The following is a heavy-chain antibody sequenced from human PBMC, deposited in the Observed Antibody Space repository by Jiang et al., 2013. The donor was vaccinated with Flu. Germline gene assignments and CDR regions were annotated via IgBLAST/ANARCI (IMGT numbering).Heavy chain of an antibody. D-gene: IGHD3-16*01. CDR3: AKDIGGGNYDYYHGMDA. CDR1: GFTFDDYA. J-gene: IGHJ6*02. CDR2: ISWDAGNT. Sequence: EVQLVESGGAVVQPGGSLTLSCAASGFTFDDYAMHWVREVPGKGLEWVSLISWDAGNTDYGESVKGRFKISRDNRKNFLYLQMNSLRADDTALYYCAKDIGGGNYDYYHGMDAWGQGTTVIVSS. V-gene: IGHV3-43D*04.